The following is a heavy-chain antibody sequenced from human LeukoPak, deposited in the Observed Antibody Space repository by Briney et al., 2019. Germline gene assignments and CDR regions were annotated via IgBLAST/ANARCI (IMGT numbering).Heavy chain of an antibody. CDR1: GFTLNTYW. J-gene: IGHJ4*02. Sequence: GGSLRLSCAASGFTLNTYWMNWVRQAPGKGLEWVASINKDGSEKYYVDSMKGRFTISRDNAKNSLYLQMNSLRAEDTAVYYCARVPFCSGPTCYGFFDYWGQGTLVTASS. CDR2: INKDGSEK. V-gene: IGHV3-7*03. CDR3: ARVPFCSGPTCYGFFDY. D-gene: IGHD2-15*01.